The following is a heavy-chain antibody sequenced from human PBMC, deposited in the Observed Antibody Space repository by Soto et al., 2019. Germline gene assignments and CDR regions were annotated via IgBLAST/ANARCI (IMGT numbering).Heavy chain of an antibody. V-gene: IGHV3-66*01. J-gene: IGHJ4*02. CDR3: ARDRYGSWLDY. CDR2: IYTGGNT. Sequence: EVQLVESAGGLVQPGGSLRLSCAVSGFTVSSNYMSWVRQAPGKGLEWVSVIYTGGNTFYADSVKGRFTISRDNSKNTLYLQMNSLRAEDTAVYYCARDRYGSWLDYWSQGTLVVVSS. CDR1: GFTVSSNY. D-gene: IGHD6-13*01.